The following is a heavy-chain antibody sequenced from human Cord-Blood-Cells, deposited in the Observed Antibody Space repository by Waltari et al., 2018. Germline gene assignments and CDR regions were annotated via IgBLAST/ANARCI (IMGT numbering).Heavy chain of an antibody. CDR3: ARDLRYNWNDGGMDV. J-gene: IGHJ6*02. CDR1: GFTVSSNY. V-gene: IGHV3-53*02. D-gene: IGHD1-1*01. CDR2: IYSGGST. Sequence: EVQLVETGGGLIQPGGSLRLSCAASGFTVSSNYMSWVRQAPGKGLEWGTVIYSGGSTYYADSVKGLFTISRDNSKNTLYLQMNSLRAEDTAVYYCARDLRYNWNDGGMDVWGQGTTVTVSS.